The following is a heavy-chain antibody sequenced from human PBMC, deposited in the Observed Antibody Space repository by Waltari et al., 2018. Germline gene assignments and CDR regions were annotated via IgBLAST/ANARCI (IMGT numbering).Heavy chain of an antibody. D-gene: IGHD2-2*01. V-gene: IGHV1-69*01. CDR1: GGSFSSYS. CDR3: TTSSYCGTTTCYQYYGMDV. J-gene: IGHJ6*02. CDR2: ICPGCGTA. Sequence: QVRLVQSGAEVKKPGSSVKVSCKAFGGSFSSYSINWVRPAHGKGLEWMGGICPGCGTANYAQKFQDRLAITADESTSTAYMELSSLRSEDTAAYYCTTSSYCGTTTCYQYYGMDVWGQGTTVTVSS.